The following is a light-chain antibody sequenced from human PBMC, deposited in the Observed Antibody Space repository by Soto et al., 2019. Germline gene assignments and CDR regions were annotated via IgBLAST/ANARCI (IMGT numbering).Light chain of an antibody. J-gene: IGKJ3*01. Sequence: EIVLTQSPGTLSLSPGERATLSCRASQSVSSSHLAWYQQRPGQALRLLIYGASNRVTGIPDRFSGSGSGTEFTLTISRLESEDFAVYYCQQYGTSVTFGPGTKVDIK. V-gene: IGKV3-20*01. CDR2: GAS. CDR3: QQYGTSVT. CDR1: QSVSSSH.